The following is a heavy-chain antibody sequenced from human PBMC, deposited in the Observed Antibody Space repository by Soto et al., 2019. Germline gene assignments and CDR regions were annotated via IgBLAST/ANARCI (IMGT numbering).Heavy chain of an antibody. V-gene: IGHV3-30*03. CDR1: GFPFTTYG. Sequence: QVQLVESGGGVVQPGRSLRLSCAASGFPFTTYGMHWVREGPGKGLEWVAVISYDGSNRYYADSVKGRFTISRDKSKNTLYLQMTDLRPEDTALYYCVGGQYYFDYRGQGTLVTVSS. CDR2: ISYDGSNR. J-gene: IGHJ4*02. CDR3: VGGQYYFDY. D-gene: IGHD3-10*01.